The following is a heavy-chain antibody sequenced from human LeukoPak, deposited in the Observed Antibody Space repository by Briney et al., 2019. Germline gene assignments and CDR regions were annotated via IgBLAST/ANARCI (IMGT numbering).Heavy chain of an antibody. CDR2: IYYSGST. J-gene: IGHJ6*02. CDR1: GGSISSGGYY. D-gene: IGHD3-10*01. Sequence: SQTLSLTCTVSGGSISSGGYYWSWIRQHPGKGMEWIGYIYYSGSTYYNPSLKSRVTISVDTSKNQFSLKLSSVTAADTAVYYCARDRVATRGSYYGMDAWGQGTTVTVSS. V-gene: IGHV4-31*03. CDR3: ARDRVATRGSYYGMDA.